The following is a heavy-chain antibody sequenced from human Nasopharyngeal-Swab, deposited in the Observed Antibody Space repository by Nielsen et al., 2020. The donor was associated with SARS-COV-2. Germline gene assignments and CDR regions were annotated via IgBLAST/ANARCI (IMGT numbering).Heavy chain of an antibody. D-gene: IGHD2-21*02. CDR2: IYTSGST. Sequence: SETLSLTCTVSGGSISSGSYYWSWIRQPAGKGLEWIGRIYTSGSTNYNPSLKSRVTISVDTSKNQFSLKLSSVTAADTAVYYCARQCGGDCYSLYYYYGMDVWGQGTTVTVSS. CDR1: GGSISSGSYY. J-gene: IGHJ6*02. CDR3: ARQCGGDCYSLYYYYGMDV. V-gene: IGHV4-61*02.